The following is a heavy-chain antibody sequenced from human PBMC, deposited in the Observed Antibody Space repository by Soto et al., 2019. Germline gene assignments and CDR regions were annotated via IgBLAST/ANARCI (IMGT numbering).Heavy chain of an antibody. V-gene: IGHV3-48*03. CDR3: ARDVQQLDAFDI. D-gene: IGHD6-6*01. Sequence: GGSLRLSCAASGFTFSSYEMNWVRQAPGKGLEGVSYISSSGSTIYYADSVKGRFTISRDNAKNSLYLQMNSLRAEDTAVYYCARDVQQLDAFDIWGQGTMVTVSS. J-gene: IGHJ3*02. CDR2: ISSSGSTI. CDR1: GFTFSSYE.